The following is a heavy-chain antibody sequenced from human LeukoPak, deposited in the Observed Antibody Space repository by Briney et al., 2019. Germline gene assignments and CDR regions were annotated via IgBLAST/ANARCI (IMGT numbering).Heavy chain of an antibody. D-gene: IGHD6-6*01. J-gene: IGHJ6*02. CDR3: AKDWIAARSYYYYGMDV. CDR2: ISGSGGST. V-gene: IGHV3-23*01. CDR1: GFTFSSYA. Sequence: GGSLRLSCAASGFTFSSYAMSWVRQAPGKGLEWVSAISGSGGSTYYAYSVKGRFTISRDNSETTLYLQMNNLRAEDTAVYYCAKDWIAARSYYYYGMDVWGQGTTVTVSS.